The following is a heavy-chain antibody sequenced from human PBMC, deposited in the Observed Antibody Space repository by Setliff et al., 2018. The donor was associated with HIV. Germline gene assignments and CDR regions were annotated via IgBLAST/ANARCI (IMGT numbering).Heavy chain of an antibody. D-gene: IGHD3-10*01. J-gene: IGHJ5*02. V-gene: IGHV4-34*01. CDR1: GGSFSDYY. CDR2: VNRGRRT. Sequence: PSETLSLTCALYGGSFSDYYWRWIRQPPGMGLEWIGEVNRGRRTNYNSSLKSRVTISIDTSRNQFSLRLTSVTAEDTAVYYCARDRHYSGLGSYGPWGPGTLVTVSS. CDR3: ARDRHYSGLGSYGP.